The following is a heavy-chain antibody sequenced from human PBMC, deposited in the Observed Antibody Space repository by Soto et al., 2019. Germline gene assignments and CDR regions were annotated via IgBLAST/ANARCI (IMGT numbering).Heavy chain of an antibody. D-gene: IGHD2-15*01. CDR3: AKDLEYCSGGDCYKSSYWYFPL. V-gene: IGHV3-23*01. CDR2: ISGSGGRT. CDR1: GLTFRNYA. J-gene: IGHJ2*01. Sequence: EVQLLESGGDLVQPGGSLRLSCAASGLTFRNYAMSWVRQAPGKGLEWVSAISGSGGRTYNADSVKGRFTISRDNSRNTLFLPLPSLTAEDTAVYYCAKDLEYCSGGDCYKSSYWYFPLWGRGTLVTVSS.